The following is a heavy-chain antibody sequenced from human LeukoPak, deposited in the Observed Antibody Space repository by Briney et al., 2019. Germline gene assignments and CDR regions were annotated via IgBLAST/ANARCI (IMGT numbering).Heavy chain of an antibody. V-gene: IGHV3-7*03. CDR2: IKQDGSEK. CDR1: GFTFSSYW. CDR3: ARVVVVVVAATGRDWYFDL. J-gene: IGHJ2*01. D-gene: IGHD2-15*01. Sequence: PGGSLRLSCAASGFTFSSYWMSWVRQAPGKGLEWVANIKQDGSEKYYVDSVKGRFTISRDNAKNSLYLQMNSLRAEDTAVYYCARVVVVVVAATGRDWYFDLWGRGTLVTVSS.